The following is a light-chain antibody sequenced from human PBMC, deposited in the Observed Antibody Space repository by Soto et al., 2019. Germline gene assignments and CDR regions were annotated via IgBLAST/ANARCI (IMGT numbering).Light chain of an antibody. Sequence: QSALTQPASVTGYPGQSITISCTGTSSDVGSYNSVSWHQQHPGQAPKLMIYDVTNRASGIPDRFSASKSGNTASLTISGLQAGDEADYYCSSYRSSSTYVFGTGTKLTVL. V-gene: IGLV2-14*01. CDR3: SSYRSSSTYV. CDR1: SSDVGSYNS. J-gene: IGLJ1*01. CDR2: DVT.